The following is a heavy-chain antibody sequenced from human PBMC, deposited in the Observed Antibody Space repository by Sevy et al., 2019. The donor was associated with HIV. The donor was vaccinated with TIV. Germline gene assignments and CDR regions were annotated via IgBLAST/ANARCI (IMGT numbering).Heavy chain of an antibody. CDR2: FDPEDDER. CDR3: ATTKDYYDSSAYPVDY. D-gene: IGHD3-22*01. CDR1: GYTLTAFA. Sequence: ASVKVSCKVSGYTLTAFAMHWVRQAPGKGLEWMGTFDPEDDERIYAQKFQGRVSMTEDTSADTANMELSSLRSEDTAIYYCATTKDYYDSSAYPVDYWGQGTLVTVSS. J-gene: IGHJ4*02. V-gene: IGHV1-24*01.